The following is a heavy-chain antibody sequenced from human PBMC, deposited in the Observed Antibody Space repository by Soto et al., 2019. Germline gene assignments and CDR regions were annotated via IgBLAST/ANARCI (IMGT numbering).Heavy chain of an antibody. D-gene: IGHD2-2*01. CDR3: VIACNSAHCPYYFDC. CDR2: IKQDGSEK. V-gene: IGHV3-7*01. J-gene: IGHJ4*02. CDR1: GFTFSSYW. Sequence: PGGSLRLSCAASGFTFSSYWMSWVRQAPGKGLEWVANIKQDGSEKYHVDSVKGRFTISRDNAKNSLFLQMSTLRAEDTAVYYCVIACNSAHCPYYFDCWGQGTLVTVSS.